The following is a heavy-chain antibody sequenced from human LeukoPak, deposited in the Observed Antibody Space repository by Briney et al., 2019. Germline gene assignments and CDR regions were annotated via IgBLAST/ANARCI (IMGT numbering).Heavy chain of an antibody. CDR2: INPNSGGT. CDR3: ARDLRSGRYGSTVDY. Sequence: ASVKVSCKASGYTFTGYYMHWVRQAPGQGLEWMGWINPNSGGTNYAQKFQGRVTMTRDTSISTAYMELSRLRSDDTAVYYCARDLRSGRYGSTVDYWGQGTLVTVSS. CDR1: GYTFTGYY. V-gene: IGHV1-2*02. D-gene: IGHD6-19*01. J-gene: IGHJ4*02.